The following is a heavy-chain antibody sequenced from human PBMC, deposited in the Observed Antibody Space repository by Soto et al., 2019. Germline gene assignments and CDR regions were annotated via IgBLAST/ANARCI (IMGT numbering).Heavy chain of an antibody. D-gene: IGHD2-15*01. CDR2: IFHTGGT. CDR3: ARTWLAGGTPADAFDI. J-gene: IGHJ3*02. Sequence: SETLSLTCAVSASSISSAYFWGWIRQPPGKGLEWIATIFHTGGTYYNPSLKSRVTISVDTSNNQFSLRLNSVTAADTALYFCARTWLAGGTPADAFDIWGQGTMATVSS. CDR1: ASSISSAYF. V-gene: IGHV4-38-2*01.